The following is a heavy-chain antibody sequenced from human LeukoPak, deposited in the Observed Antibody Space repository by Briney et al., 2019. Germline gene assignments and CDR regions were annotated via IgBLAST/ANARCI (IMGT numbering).Heavy chain of an antibody. J-gene: IGHJ3*02. CDR3: ARVGRGGDALDI. V-gene: IGHV3-21*04. Sequence: GGSLRLSCEASGFTFKSQAMTWVRQAPGKGLEWVSSISSGSSYIYYADSVKGRFTISRDNAKNSLYLQMNSLRAEDTALYHCARVGRGGDALDIWGQGTMVTVSS. D-gene: IGHD3-16*01. CDR2: ISSGSSYI. CDR1: GFTFKSQA.